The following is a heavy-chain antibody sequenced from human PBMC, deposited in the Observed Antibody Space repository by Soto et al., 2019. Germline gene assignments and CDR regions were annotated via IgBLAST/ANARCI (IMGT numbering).Heavy chain of an antibody. CDR3: ARRQPSTSHGMDV. Sequence: GESLKISCKGSGFSFTSYWISWVRQMPGKGLEWMGRIDPSDSYTNYSPSFQGHVTISADKSINTAYLQWSSLKASDTAMYYCARRQPSTSHGMDVWGQGTTVTVSS. V-gene: IGHV5-10-1*01. J-gene: IGHJ6*02. CDR1: GFSFTSYW. D-gene: IGHD6-6*01. CDR2: IDPSDSYT.